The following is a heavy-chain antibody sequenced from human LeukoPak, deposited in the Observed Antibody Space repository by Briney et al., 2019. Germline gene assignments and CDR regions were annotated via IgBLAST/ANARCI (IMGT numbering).Heavy chain of an antibody. Sequence: ASVKVSCKASGYTFTSYAMHWVRQAPGQGLEWMGWINPNSGGTNYAQKFQGWVTMTRDTSISTAYMELSRLRSDDTAVYYCARGIAAAGTRAVAGTTGEFDYWGQGTLVTVSS. V-gene: IGHV1-2*04. CDR1: GYTFTSYA. CDR2: INPNSGGT. J-gene: IGHJ4*02. CDR3: ARGIAAAGTRAVAGTTGEFDY. D-gene: IGHD6-13*01.